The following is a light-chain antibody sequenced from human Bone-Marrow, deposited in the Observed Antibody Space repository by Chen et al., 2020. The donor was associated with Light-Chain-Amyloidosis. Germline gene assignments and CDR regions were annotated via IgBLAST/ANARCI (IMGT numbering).Light chain of an antibody. CDR2: GSS. CDR3: QQYGTSPLT. CDR1: QTISSNY. V-gene: IGKV3-20*01. Sequence: VITLPPGTLSLSPGEGANLSCRASQTISSNYLPWYQQKFGQAPRLLIYGSSSRATGIPDRFTGSGSGTDFTLTINRLEPEDFAMYYCQQYGTSPLTFGGGTKVEIK. J-gene: IGKJ4*01.